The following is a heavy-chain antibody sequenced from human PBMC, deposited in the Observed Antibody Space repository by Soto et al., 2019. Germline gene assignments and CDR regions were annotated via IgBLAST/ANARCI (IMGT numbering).Heavy chain of an antibody. J-gene: IGHJ6*02. CDR3: AREPRTHYYYYYGMDV. CDR1: GFTFSSYW. V-gene: IGHV3-7*03. Sequence: LRLSCAASGFTFSSYWMSWVRQAPGKGLEWVANIKQDGSEKYYVDSVKGRFTISRDNAKNSLYLQMNSLRAEDTAVYYCAREPRTHYYYYYGMDVWGQGTTVTVSS. CDR2: IKQDGSEK.